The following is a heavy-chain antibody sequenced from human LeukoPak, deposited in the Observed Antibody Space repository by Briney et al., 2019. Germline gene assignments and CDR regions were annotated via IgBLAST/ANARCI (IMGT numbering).Heavy chain of an antibody. CDR3: ARSSYRYSGSYGGGDY. V-gene: IGHV3-11*04. CDR1: GFTFSDHY. Sequence: GGPLRLSCAASGFTFSDHYMDWVRQAPGKGLEWVSYISSSGSTIYYADSVKGRFTISRDNAKNSLYLQMNSLRAEDTAVYYCARSSYRYSGSYGGGDYWGQGTLVTVSP. D-gene: IGHD1-26*01. CDR2: ISSSGSTI. J-gene: IGHJ4*02.